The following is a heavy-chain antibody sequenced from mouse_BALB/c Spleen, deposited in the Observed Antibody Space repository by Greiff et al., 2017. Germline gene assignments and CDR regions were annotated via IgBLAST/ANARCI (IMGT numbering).Heavy chain of an antibody. Sequence: EVMLVESGGGLVKPGGSLKLSCAASGFAFSSYDMSWVRQTPEKRLEWVAYISSGGGSTYYPDTVKGRFTISRDNAKNTLYLQMSSLKSEDTAMYYCARQLFDYWGQGTTLTVSS. CDR1: GFAFSSYD. J-gene: IGHJ2*01. CDR2: ISSGGGST. CDR3: ARQLFDY. V-gene: IGHV5-12-1*01.